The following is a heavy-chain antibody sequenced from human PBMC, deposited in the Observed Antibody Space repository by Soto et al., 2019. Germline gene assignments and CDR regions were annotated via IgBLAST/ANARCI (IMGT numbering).Heavy chain of an antibody. CDR1: GGSISSGGYY. Sequence: QVQLQESGPGLVKPSQTLSLTCTVSGGSISSGGYYWSWIRQHPGKGLEWIGYIYYSGSTYYNPSLKSRVTISVDTSKNQFSLKLSSVTAADTAVYYCARTDSSGYYSFHFQHWGQGTLVTVSS. J-gene: IGHJ1*01. D-gene: IGHD3-22*01. V-gene: IGHV4-31*03. CDR2: IYYSGST. CDR3: ARTDSSGYYSFHFQH.